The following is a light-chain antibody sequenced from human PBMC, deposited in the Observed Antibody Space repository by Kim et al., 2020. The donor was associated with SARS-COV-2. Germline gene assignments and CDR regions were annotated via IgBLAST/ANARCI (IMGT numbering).Light chain of an antibody. J-gene: IGKJ2*01. Sequence: SASVGDRVTITCRASQSISSYLNWYQQKPGKAPKLLIYAASSLQSGVPSRFSGSGSGTDFTLTISSLQPEDFATYYCQQSYSTQYTFGQGTKLEIK. CDR1: QSISSY. V-gene: IGKV1-39*01. CDR3: QQSYSTQYT. CDR2: AAS.